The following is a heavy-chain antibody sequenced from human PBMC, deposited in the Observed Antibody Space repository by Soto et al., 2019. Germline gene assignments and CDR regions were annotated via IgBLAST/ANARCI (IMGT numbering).Heavy chain of an antibody. Sequence: QVQLQESGPGLVKPSQTLSLTCTVSGGSISSGDYYWSWIRQPPGKGLEWIGYIYYSGSAYYNPSVKSRVTISVDTSKNQFSLKLSSVTAAVTAVYYCPRVGHIDWFDPWGQGTLVTVSS. J-gene: IGHJ5*02. CDR3: PRVGHIDWFDP. CDR1: GGSISSGDYY. CDR2: IYYSGSA. V-gene: IGHV4-30-4*01. D-gene: IGHD2-21*01.